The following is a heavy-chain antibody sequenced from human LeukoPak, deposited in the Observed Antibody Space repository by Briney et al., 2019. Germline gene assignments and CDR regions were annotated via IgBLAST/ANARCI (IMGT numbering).Heavy chain of an antibody. D-gene: IGHD6-6*01. CDR1: GFTFSNYW. V-gene: IGHV3-7*01. J-gene: IGHJ4*02. CDR3: ARYARGPLD. Sequence: PGGSLRLSCAASGFTFSNYWMSWVRQAPGKRLECVANIKEDGSEKNYVDSVKGRFTTSRDNAKNSLYLQMNSLRAEDTAVYYCARYARGPLDWGQGTLVTVSS. CDR2: IKEDGSEK.